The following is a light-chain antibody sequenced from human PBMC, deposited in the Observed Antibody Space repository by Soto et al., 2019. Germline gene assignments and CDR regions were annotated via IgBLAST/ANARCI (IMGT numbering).Light chain of an antibody. CDR2: GNS. V-gene: IGLV1-40*01. Sequence: QSVLTQPPSVSGAPGQRVTISCTGSSSNIGAGYDVHWYQPLPGTAPKLLIYGNSNRPSGVPDRFSGSKSGTSASLAITGLQVEDEADYYCQSYDSRLSGAIFGGGTKLTVL. J-gene: IGLJ2*01. CDR3: QSYDSRLSGAI. CDR1: SSNIGAGYD.